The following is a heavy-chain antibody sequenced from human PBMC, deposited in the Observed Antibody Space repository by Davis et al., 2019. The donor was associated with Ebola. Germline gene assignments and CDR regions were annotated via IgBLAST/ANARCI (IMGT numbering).Heavy chain of an antibody. CDR2: ISASGADI. V-gene: IGHV3-23*01. CDR3: AEGGTNNFLGAN. D-gene: IGHD2-8*01. CDR1: GFTFSNYA. J-gene: IGHJ4*02. Sequence: GESLKISCLVSGFTFSNYAVSWVRQAPGGGLEWVSGISASGADIKYADSVRGRFSISRDDSKNTLYLQMDSLRAEDTAVFYCAEGGTNNFLGANWGQGTLVTVSS.